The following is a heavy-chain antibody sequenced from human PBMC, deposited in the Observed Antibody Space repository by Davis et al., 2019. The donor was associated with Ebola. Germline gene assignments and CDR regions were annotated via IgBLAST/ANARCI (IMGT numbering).Heavy chain of an antibody. J-gene: IGHJ4*02. V-gene: IGHV5-51*01. CDR1: GYSFPSNW. Sequence: GESLKISRKGSGYSFPSNWIAWVRQMPGEGLEWLGAIDPGDSHIRYNPSFRGQVTMSADKSINTAYLQWATLKASDTALYFCARFLYGGFGQQLDYWGQGTLVTVSS. CDR3: ARFLYGGFGQQLDY. D-gene: IGHD3/OR15-3a*01. CDR2: IDPGDSHI.